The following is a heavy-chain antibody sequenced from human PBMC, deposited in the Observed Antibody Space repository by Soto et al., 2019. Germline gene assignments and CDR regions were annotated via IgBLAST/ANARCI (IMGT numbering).Heavy chain of an antibody. CDR2: IYYSGST. J-gene: IGHJ4*02. Sequence: SETLSLTCVVSGGSLSSYYWSWIRQPPGKGLEWIGYIYYSGSTNYNPSLKSRVTISVDTSKNQFSLKLSSVTAADTAVYYCARDPYGDYYFDYWGQGTLVTVSS. CDR1: GGSLSSYY. CDR3: ARDPYGDYYFDY. V-gene: IGHV4-59*01. D-gene: IGHD4-17*01.